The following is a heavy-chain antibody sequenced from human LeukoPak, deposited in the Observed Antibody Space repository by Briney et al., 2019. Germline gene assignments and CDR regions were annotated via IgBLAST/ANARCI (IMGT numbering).Heavy chain of an antibody. V-gene: IGHV4-61*02. CDR2: IYTSRST. CDR3: ARGAEAETSPLDF. CDR1: GGSISSGSYY. D-gene: IGHD6-13*01. J-gene: IGHJ4*02. Sequence: SETLSLTCTVSGGSISSGSYYWSWIRQPAGKGLEWIGRIYTSRSTNYNPSLKSRVTISVDTSKNQFSLKLSSVTAADTAVYYCARGAEAETSPLDFWGQGTLVIVS.